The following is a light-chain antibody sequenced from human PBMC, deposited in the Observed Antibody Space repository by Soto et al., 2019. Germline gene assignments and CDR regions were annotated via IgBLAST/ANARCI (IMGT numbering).Light chain of an antibody. J-gene: IGLJ2*01. CDR1: TGAVTSAHY. CDR2: DTS. V-gene: IGLV7-46*01. CDR3: LLFYDGAVL. Sequence: QAVVTQEPSLTVSPGGTVTLTCGSTTGAVTSAHYPYWFQQKPGQAPRTLIYDTSNKHSWTPARFSGSLLGGKAALTLSGAQPEDEAEYYCLLFYDGAVLFGGGTKLTVL.